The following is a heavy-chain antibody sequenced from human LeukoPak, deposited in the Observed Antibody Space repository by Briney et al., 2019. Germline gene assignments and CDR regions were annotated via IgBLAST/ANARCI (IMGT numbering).Heavy chain of an antibody. J-gene: IGHJ4*02. CDR3: ARAPGGTQASSGYFDY. V-gene: IGHV3-53*01. CDR1: GFTVSSNY. Sequence: GGSLRLSCAASGFTVSSNYMSWVRQPPRKGLEWVSVIYSDGRTYYADSVKGRFTISRDNSKNTLYLQMNSLRAEDTAVYYCARAPGGTQASSGYFDYWGQGTLVTVSS. D-gene: IGHD3-22*01. CDR2: IYSDGRT.